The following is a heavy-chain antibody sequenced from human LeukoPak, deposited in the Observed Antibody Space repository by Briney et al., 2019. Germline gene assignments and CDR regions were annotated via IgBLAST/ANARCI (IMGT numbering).Heavy chain of an antibody. V-gene: IGHV3-23*01. CDR2: ISGSGDNT. CDR1: GYSFSNYA. J-gene: IGHJ3*02. CDR3: AKDVGGSYADAFDI. Sequence: GESLKISCKGSGYSFSNYAMSWVRQAPGKGLEWVSAISGSGDNTYYADSVKGRFTISRDNSKNTLYLQMNSLRAEDTAVYYCAKDVGGSYADAFDIWGQGTMVTVPS. D-gene: IGHD1-26*01.